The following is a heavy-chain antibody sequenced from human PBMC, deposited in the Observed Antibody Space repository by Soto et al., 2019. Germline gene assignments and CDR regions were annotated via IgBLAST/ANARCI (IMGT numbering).Heavy chain of an antibody. CDR1: GFSFITCS. CDR3: VGDGVGASPGDAFDI. J-gene: IGHJ3*02. CDR2: IDFSGTQM. Sequence: PGGPLRLSCAASGFSFITCSMSWVRQAPGKGLEWVSHIDFSGTQMYYADSVEGRFTISRDNGKNLVFLQMNTLRAEDTAVYFCVGDGVGASPGDAFDIWGQGTVVTVSS. V-gene: IGHV3-48*01. D-gene: IGHD2-8*01.